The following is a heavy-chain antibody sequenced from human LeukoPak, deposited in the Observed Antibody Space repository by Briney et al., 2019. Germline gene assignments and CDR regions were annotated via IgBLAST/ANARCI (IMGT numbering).Heavy chain of an antibody. Sequence: SETLSLTCTVSGASISSYYWDWIRQPPGKGLEWIGYISYSGSTNYNPSLKSRVTISVDTSKSQVSLNLTSLTAADTAVSYCARTKYLCSGDYYNRVQPRGQGNLGTGS. CDR3: ARTKYLCSGDYYNRVQP. J-gene: IGHJ4*01. D-gene: IGHD3-10*02. CDR2: ISYSGST. V-gene: IGHV4-59*08. CDR1: GASISSYY.